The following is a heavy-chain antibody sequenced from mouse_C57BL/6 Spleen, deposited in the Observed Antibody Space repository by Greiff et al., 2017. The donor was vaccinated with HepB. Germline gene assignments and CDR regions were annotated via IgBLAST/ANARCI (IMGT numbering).Heavy chain of an antibody. D-gene: IGHD1-1*01. CDR1: GFTFSSYA. J-gene: IGHJ1*03. V-gene: IGHV5-4*01. CDR3: ARDYGSSPWYFDV. Sequence: DVQLVESGGGLVKPGGSLKLSCAASGFTFSSYAMSWVRQTPEKRLEWVATISDGGSYTYYPDNVKGRFTISRDNAKNNLYLEMSHLKSEDTAMYYCARDYGSSPWYFDVWGTGTTVTVSS. CDR2: ISDGGSYT.